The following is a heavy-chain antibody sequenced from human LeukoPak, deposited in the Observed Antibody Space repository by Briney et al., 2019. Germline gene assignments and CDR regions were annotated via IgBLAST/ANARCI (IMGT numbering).Heavy chain of an antibody. V-gene: IGHV3-21*01. CDR1: GFTFSSYS. J-gene: IGHJ4*02. CDR2: ISSSSSYI. CDR3: ARVGGFIVATITNYFDY. Sequence: GGSLRLSCAASGFTFSSYSMNWVRQAPGKGLEWVSSISSSSSYIYYADSVKGRFTISRDNAKNSLYLQMNSLRAEDTAVYYCARVGGFIVATITNYFDYWDQGTLVTVSS. D-gene: IGHD5-12*01.